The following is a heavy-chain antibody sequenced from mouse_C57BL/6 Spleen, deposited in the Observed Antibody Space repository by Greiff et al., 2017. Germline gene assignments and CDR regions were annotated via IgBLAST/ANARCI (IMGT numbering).Heavy chain of an antibody. V-gene: IGHV1-55*01. J-gene: IGHJ2*01. Sequence: QVQLQQPGAELVKPGASVKMSCKASGYTFTSYWITWVKQRPGQGLEWIGVIYPGSGSTNYNEKFKSKATLTVDTSSSTAYMQLSSLTSEDSAVYYCAREGSNYYYFDYWGQGTTLTVSS. CDR1: GYTFTSYW. CDR3: AREGSNYYYFDY. CDR2: IYPGSGST. D-gene: IGHD2-5*01.